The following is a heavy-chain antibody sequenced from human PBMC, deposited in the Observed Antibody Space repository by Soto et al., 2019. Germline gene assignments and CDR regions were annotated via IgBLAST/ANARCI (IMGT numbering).Heavy chain of an antibody. J-gene: IGHJ4*02. D-gene: IGHD3-22*01. CDR3: AKGGYYDSSGYTSYVPQIDY. V-gene: IGHV3-23*01. CDR1: GFTFSSYV. CDR2: ISGSGGST. Sequence: EVQLLESGGGLVQPGGSLRLSCAASGFTFSSYVMSWVRQAPGKGLEWVSAISGSGGSTYYADSVKGRFTISRDNSKNTLYLQMNSLRAEDTAVYYCAKGGYYDSSGYTSYVPQIDYWGQGTLVTVSS.